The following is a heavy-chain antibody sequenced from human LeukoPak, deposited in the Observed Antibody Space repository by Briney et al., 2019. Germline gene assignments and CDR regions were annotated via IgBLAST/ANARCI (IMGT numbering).Heavy chain of an antibody. CDR2: ITGSGGST. J-gene: IGHJ4*02. V-gene: IGHV3-23*01. D-gene: IGHD6-19*01. Sequence: GGTLRLSCAASGFTFSSYGMNWVRQAPGKGLEWVSAITGSGGSTYYADSVKGRFTISRDNSKNTLYLQMNSLRAEDTAVYYCAKSPYSSGWLHYYWGQGTLVTVSS. CDR3: AKSPYSSGWLHYY. CDR1: GFTFSSYG.